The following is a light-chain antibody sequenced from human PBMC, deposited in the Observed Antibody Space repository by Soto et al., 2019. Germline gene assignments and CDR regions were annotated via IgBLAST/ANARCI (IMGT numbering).Light chain of an antibody. CDR2: AAS. CDR1: QSISFY. CDR3: QQSYSTPRT. Sequence: DIQMTQSPSSLSASVGDRVTITCRASQSISFYLNWYQQKPGKAPKLLIYAASSLQSGVPSRFSGSGSGTDFTLTIISLQPEDFATYYCQQSYSTPRTFGQGTKLEIK. V-gene: IGKV1-39*01. J-gene: IGKJ2*01.